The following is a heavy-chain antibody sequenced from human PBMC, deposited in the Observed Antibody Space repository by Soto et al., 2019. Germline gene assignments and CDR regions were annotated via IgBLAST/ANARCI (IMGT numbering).Heavy chain of an antibody. Sequence: EVQLVESGGGLVQPGGSLRLSFAASGFTFISYWLSWFRQAPGKGLGWVAKIKKDGSEKYYVDSVKGRFTISRDNAKNSLYLQMNSLRAEDTAVYYCARPGLVVVITSDWYFELWGRGTLVTVSS. CDR2: IKKDGSEK. CDR3: ARPGLVVVITSDWYFEL. D-gene: IGHD3-22*01. CDR1: GFTFISYW. V-gene: IGHV3-7*01. J-gene: IGHJ2*01.